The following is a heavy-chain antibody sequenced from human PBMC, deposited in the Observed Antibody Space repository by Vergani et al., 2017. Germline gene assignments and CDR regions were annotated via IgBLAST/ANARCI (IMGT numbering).Heavy chain of an antibody. CDR1: GYTLTELS. D-gene: IGHD6-6*01. Sequence: QVQLVQSGAEVKKPGASVKVSCKVSGYTLTELSMHWVRQAPGKGLEWMGGFDPEDGETIYAQKFQGRVTITADESTSTAYMELSSLRSEDTAVYYCAILPGGGTSIAARDAFDIWGQGTMVTVSS. V-gene: IGHV1-24*01. J-gene: IGHJ3*02. CDR2: FDPEDGET. CDR3: AILPGGGTSIAARDAFDI.